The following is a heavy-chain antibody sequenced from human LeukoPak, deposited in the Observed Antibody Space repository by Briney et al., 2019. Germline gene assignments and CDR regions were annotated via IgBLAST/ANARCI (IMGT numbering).Heavy chain of an antibody. V-gene: IGHV1-69*01. D-gene: IGHD1/OR15-1a*01. Sequence: SVKLSCKASGATFSSYAISWVRHAHGQGHEWMGGIIPIFGTANYAQKFQGRVTITADESTSTAYMELSSLRSEDTAVYYCARENNTGEDWFDPWGQGTLVTVSS. CDR3: ARENNTGEDWFDP. CDR2: IIPIFGTA. CDR1: GATFSSYA. J-gene: IGHJ5*02.